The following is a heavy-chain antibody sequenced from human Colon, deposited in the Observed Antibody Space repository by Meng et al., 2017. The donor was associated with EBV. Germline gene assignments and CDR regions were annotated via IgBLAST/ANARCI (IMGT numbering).Heavy chain of an antibody. D-gene: IGHD6-19*01. CDR1: GSTFTRYP. CDR2: ISTNTGNP. CDR3: GTLKYTSGFYGPAY. Sequence: LVQSGSEVKKPGASVKVSCKASGSTFTRYPMNWVRQAPGQGLEWMGWISTNTGNPTYAQGFTGRFVFSVDTSVSTAYLQISSLKAEDTAVYYCGTLKYTSGFYGPAYWGQGALVTVSS. J-gene: IGHJ4*02. V-gene: IGHV7-4-1*02.